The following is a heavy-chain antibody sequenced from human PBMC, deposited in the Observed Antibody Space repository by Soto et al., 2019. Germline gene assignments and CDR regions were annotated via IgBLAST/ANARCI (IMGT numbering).Heavy chain of an antibody. D-gene: IGHD5-12*01. CDR1: GGSISSSSYY. Sequence: QLQLQESGPGLVKPSETLSLTCTVSGGSISSSSYYWGWIRQPPGKGLEWIGSIYYSGSTYYNPSLQSRVTISIDPSKYQCSLKVSSVTAAVTAVDYCARKRSGYYLRDYWGQGTLVTVSS. J-gene: IGHJ4*02. V-gene: IGHV4-39*01. CDR2: IYYSGST. CDR3: ARKRSGYYLRDY.